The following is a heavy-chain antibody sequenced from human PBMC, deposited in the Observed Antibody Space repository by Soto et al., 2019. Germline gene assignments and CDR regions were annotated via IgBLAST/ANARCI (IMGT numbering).Heavy chain of an antibody. CDR1: GGTFSSYT. CDR3: AKGASFHLLDASGSFRDDAHDY. J-gene: IGHJ4*02. Sequence: QVQLVQSGAEVKKPGSSVKVSCKASGGTFSSYTISWVRQAPGQGLEWMGRIIPIPGIANYAQKFQGRVTITADKSTSTAYMELSSLRSEDTDVYYCAKGASFHLLDASGSFRDDAHDYWGQGTLVTVSS. CDR2: IIPIPGIA. D-gene: IGHD3-10*01. V-gene: IGHV1-69*02.